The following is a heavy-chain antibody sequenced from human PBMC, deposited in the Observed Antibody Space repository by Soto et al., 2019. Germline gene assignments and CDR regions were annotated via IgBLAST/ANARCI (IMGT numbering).Heavy chain of an antibody. J-gene: IGHJ6*02. Sequence: GGSLRLSCAASGFTFSSYSMNWVRQAPGKGLEWVSSISSSSSYIYYADSVKGRFTISRDNAKNSLHLQMNSLRAEDTAVYYCARDRSTTIFGVVITVYYYGMDVWGQGTTVTVSS. D-gene: IGHD3-3*01. CDR2: ISSSSSYI. CDR3: ARDRSTTIFGVVITVYYYGMDV. CDR1: GFTFSSYS. V-gene: IGHV3-21*01.